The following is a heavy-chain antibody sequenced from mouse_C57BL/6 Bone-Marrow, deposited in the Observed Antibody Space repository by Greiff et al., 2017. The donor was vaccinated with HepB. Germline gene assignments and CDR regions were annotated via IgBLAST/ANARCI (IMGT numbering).Heavy chain of an antibody. V-gene: IGHV1-18*01. D-gene: IGHD2-12*01. CDR2: INPNNGGT. J-gene: IGHJ1*03. CDR1: GYTFTDYN. CDR3: SRGDYRVLYWYFDV. Sequence: VQLQQSGPELVKPGASVKIPCKAPGYTFTDYNMDWVKQSHGKSLEWIGDINPNNGGTIYNQKFKGKATLTVDKSFSTAYMELRRLTSEDTAVYYCSRGDYRVLYWYFDVWGTGNTVTVSS.